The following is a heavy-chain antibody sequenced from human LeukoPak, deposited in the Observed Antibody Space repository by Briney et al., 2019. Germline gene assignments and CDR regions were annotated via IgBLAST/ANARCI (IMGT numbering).Heavy chain of an antibody. Sequence: PGDSDTRYSPSFQGQVTISADKSISTAYLQWSSLKASDTAMYYCARQTIPDYYGSGSYYDGWGQGTLVTVSS. D-gene: IGHD3-10*01. CDR2: PGDSDT. J-gene: IGHJ4*02. V-gene: IGHV5-51*01. CDR3: ARQTIPDYYGSGSYYDG.